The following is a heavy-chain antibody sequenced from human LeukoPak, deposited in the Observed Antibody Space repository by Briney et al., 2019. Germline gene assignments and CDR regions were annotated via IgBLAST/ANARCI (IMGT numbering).Heavy chain of an antibody. Sequence: SETLSLTCTVSGGPLSSGSYFWTWIRQPAGKGLEWIGRISTSGSTNYNRSLKSRVTISGDTSKNQFSLKLSSVTAADSAVYYCARVPTAILVLDYWGQGTLVTVSS. V-gene: IGHV4-61*02. D-gene: IGHD2-2*01. CDR3: ARVPTAILVLDY. J-gene: IGHJ4*02. CDR2: ISTSGST. CDR1: GGPLSSGSYF.